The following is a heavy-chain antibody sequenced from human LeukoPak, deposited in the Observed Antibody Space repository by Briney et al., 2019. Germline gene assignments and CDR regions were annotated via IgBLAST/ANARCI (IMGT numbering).Heavy chain of an antibody. CDR1: GGSISSYY. Sequence: SETLSLTCTVSGGSISSYYWSWIRQPPGKGLEWIGYIYYSGNTNYNPSLKSRVTISVDTSKNQFSLKLSSVTAADTAVYYCARLTANWGSRYYYYGMDVWGKGTTVTVSS. CDR2: IYYSGNT. J-gene: IGHJ6*04. D-gene: IGHD7-27*01. CDR3: ARLTANWGSRYYYYGMDV. V-gene: IGHV4-59*01.